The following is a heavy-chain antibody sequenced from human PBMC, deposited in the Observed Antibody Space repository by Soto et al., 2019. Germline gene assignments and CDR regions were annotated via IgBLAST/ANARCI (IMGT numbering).Heavy chain of an antibody. J-gene: IGHJ3*01. D-gene: IGHD2-21*01. CDR2: IIPIIDTT. V-gene: IGHV1-69*06. CDR1: GGNFNNYA. Sequence: QVQLVQSGAEVKKPGSSVKVSCKASGGNFNNYAISWVRQAPAQGLQWMGGIIPIIDTTHYAQKLQGRVTISADRGRTTVYMELTGLTSYDSATYFCAREPRDREALSLWGQGTVVTVSS. CDR3: AREPRDREALSL.